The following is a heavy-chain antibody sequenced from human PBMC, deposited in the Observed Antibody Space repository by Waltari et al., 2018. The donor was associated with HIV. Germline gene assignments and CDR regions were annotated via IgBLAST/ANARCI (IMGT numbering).Heavy chain of an antibody. J-gene: IGHJ6*02. CDR1: GFTFSRSP. Sequence: EVQLLESGGGLVQSGGSLRLPFPAAGFTFSRSPMNWVRQAPGKGLEWVSGISGSGGSTYYADSVKGRLTISRDNSKSTVYLQMNSLRAEDTAIYYCAKDPGMDVWGQGTTVTVSS. CDR2: ISGSGGST. CDR3: AKDPGMDV. V-gene: IGHV3-23*01.